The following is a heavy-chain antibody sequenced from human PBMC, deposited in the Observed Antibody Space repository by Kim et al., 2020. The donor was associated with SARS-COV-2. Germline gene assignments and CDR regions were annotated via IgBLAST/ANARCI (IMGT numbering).Heavy chain of an antibody. J-gene: IGHJ6*02. Sequence: GGSLRLSCAASGLSFDDSAMNWVRQPPGKGLEWVAVISYDGRNKDYADSVKGRFTISRDNSKSTLYLQMNSLRVEDTAVYYCARGNYQESVSISDYHKGMDVWGQGTTVTVSS. CDR1: GLSFDDSA. D-gene: IGHD6-6*01. CDR2: ISYDGRNK. V-gene: IGHV3-30-3*01. CDR3: ARGNYQESVSISDYHKGMDV.